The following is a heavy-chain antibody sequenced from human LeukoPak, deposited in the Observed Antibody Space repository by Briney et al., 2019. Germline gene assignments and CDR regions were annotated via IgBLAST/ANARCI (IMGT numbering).Heavy chain of an antibody. CDR2: IKQDGSEK. Sequence: GGSLRLSCAASGFTVSSNYMSWVRQAPGKGLEWVANIKQDGSEKYYVDSVEGRFTISRDNAKNSLYLQMNSLRAEDTAVYYCARTQWDLLRRHFDDWGQGTLVIVSS. J-gene: IGHJ4*02. D-gene: IGHD1-26*01. CDR1: GFTVSSNY. CDR3: ARTQWDLLRRHFDD. V-gene: IGHV3-7*01.